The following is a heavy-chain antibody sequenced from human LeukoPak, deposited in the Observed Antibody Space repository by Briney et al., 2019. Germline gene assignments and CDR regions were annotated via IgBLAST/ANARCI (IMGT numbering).Heavy chain of an antibody. CDR3: ARVTRGYYSDY. CDR1: GFTFNSYG. V-gene: IGHV3-33*01. J-gene: IGHJ4*02. CDR2: IWYDGSNK. D-gene: IGHD3-3*01. Sequence: PGGSLRLSCAASGFTFNSYGMHWVRQAPGKGLEWVAVIWYDGSNKYYADSVKGRFTISRDNSKNTLYLQMNGLRAEDTAAYYCARVTRGYYSDYWGQGTLVTVSS.